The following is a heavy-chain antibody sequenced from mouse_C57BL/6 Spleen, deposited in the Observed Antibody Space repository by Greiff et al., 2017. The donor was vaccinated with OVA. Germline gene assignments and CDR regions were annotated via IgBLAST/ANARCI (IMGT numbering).Heavy chain of an antibody. J-gene: IGHJ2*01. CDR1: GYTFTDYN. Sequence: EVQLQQSGPELVKPGASVKMSCKASGYTFTDYNMHWVKQSHGKSLEWIGYINPNNGGASYNQKFKGKATLTVNKSSSTAYMELRSLTSEDSAVYYCARGGLTDFDYWGQGTTLTVSS. V-gene: IGHV1-22*01. CDR3: ARGGLTDFDY. D-gene: IGHD2-13*01. CDR2: INPNNGGA.